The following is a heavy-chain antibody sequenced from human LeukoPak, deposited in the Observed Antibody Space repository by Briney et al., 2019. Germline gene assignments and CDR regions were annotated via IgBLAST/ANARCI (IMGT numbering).Heavy chain of an antibody. D-gene: IGHD3-22*01. Sequence: GGSLRLSCAASGFTYSSYAMSWVRQAAGKGLEWVSAISGSGGSTYYADSVKGRFTISRDNSKNTLYLQMNSLRAEDTAVYYCAKSVITMIGVNPDYWGQGTLVTVSS. J-gene: IGHJ4*02. CDR2: ISGSGGST. CDR1: GFTYSSYA. CDR3: AKSVITMIGVNPDY. V-gene: IGHV3-23*01.